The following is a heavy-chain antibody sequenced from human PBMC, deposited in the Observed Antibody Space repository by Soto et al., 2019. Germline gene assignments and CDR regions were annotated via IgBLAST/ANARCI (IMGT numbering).Heavy chain of an antibody. J-gene: IGHJ4*02. CDR3: ARDSEDLTSNFDY. V-gene: IGHV3-21*06. CDR2: IGSTTNYI. CDR1: GFTYTRYS. Sequence: GGSLRLSCAASGFTYTRYSMNWVRQAPGKGLEWVSSIGSTTNYIYYGDSMKGRFTISRDNAKNSLYLEMNSLRAEDTAVYYCARDSEDLTSNFDYWGQGTLVIVSS.